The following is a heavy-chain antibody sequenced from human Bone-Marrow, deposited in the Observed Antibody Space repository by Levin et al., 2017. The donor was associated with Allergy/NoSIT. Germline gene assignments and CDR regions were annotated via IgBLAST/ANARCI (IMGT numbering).Heavy chain of an antibody. J-gene: IGHJ5*02. Sequence: SETLSLTCTDSGASINSTNYYWGWIRQPPGKGLEWIGTIYYNSYTYYNPSLKSRVTISKDTSKNQFSLKLSSVTAADTAVYYCARLADNWNVNWFDPWGQGTLVTVSS. CDR1: GASINSTNYY. V-gene: IGHV4-39*07. CDR2: IYYNSYT. D-gene: IGHD1-20*01. CDR3: ARLADNWNVNWFDP.